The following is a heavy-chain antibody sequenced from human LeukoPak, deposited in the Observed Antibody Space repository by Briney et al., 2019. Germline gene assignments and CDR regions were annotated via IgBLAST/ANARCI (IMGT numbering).Heavy chain of an antibody. CDR2: IKFDGTEK. Sequence: PGGSLRLSCAASGFTFSSYAMMWVRQAPGKGLEWVATIKFDGTEKQYVASVRGRFTISRANAENSMFLRMESLSPEDTAVYYCARGGGYSERFDYWGQGTLVTVFS. V-gene: IGHV3-7*01. CDR3: ARGGGYSERFDY. CDR1: GFTFSSYA. D-gene: IGHD1-26*01. J-gene: IGHJ4*02.